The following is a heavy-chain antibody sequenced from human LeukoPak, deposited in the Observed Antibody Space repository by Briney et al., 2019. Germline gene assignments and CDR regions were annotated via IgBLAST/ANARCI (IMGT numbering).Heavy chain of an antibody. J-gene: IGHJ4*02. V-gene: IGHV1-69*13. CDR1: GGTFSSYA. CDR2: IIPIFGTA. CDR3: ARGWGRRAVAPSY. Sequence: SVKVSCKASGGTFSSYAISWVRQAPGQGLEWMGGIIPIFGTANYAQKFQGRVTITADDTTSTAYMELRSLRSEDTAVYYCARGWGRRAVAPSYWGQGTLVTVSS. D-gene: IGHD6-19*01.